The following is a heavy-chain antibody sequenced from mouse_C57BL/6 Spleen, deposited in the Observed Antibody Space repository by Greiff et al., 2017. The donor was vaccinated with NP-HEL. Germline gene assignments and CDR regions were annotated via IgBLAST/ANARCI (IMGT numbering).Heavy chain of an antibody. J-gene: IGHJ2*01. CDR2: ISDGGGYT. D-gene: IGHD1-1*01. CDR1: GFTFSSYA. CDR3: ARDAPYYYPDY. Sequence: EVKLMESGGGLVKPGGSLKLSCAASGFTFSSYAMSWVRQTPGKRLEWVATISDGGGYTYYPDNVKGRFTISRDNAKNNLYLQMSHLKSDDTAMYYCARDAPYYYPDYWGQGTTLTVSS. V-gene: IGHV5-4*01.